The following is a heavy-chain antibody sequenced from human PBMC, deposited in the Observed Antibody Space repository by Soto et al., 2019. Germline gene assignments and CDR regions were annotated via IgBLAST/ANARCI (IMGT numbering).Heavy chain of an antibody. D-gene: IGHD3-22*01. J-gene: IGHJ3*02. CDR1: GGTFSSYA. Sequence: ASVKVSCKASGGTFSSYAISWVRQAPGQGLEWMGGIIPIFGTANYAQKFQGRVTITADESTSTAYMELSSLRSEDTAVYYCASLITMINPGAFDIWGQGTMVTVSS. CDR3: ASLITMINPGAFDI. V-gene: IGHV1-69*13. CDR2: IIPIFGTA.